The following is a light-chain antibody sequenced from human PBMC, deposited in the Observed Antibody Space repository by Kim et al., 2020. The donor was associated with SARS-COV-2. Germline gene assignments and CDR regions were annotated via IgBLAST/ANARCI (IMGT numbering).Light chain of an antibody. CDR3: QVWDSSSDLHYV. V-gene: IGLV3-21*04. Sequence: SYELTQPPSVSVAPGKTARITCGGNNIGSKSVHWYQQKPGQAPVLVIYYDSDRPSGIPERFSGSNSGNTATLTISRVEAGDEADYYCQVWDSSSDLHYVF. CDR1: NIGSKS. J-gene: IGLJ1*01. CDR2: YDS.